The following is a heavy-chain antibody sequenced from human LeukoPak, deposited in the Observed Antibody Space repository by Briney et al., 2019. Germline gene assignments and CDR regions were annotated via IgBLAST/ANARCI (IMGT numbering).Heavy chain of an antibody. J-gene: IGHJ4*02. CDR2: IYYSGST. CDR1: GGSISSSSYY. D-gene: IGHD3-22*01. V-gene: IGHV4-39*07. CDR3: ASEQFYFDSGGFPS. Sequence: PSETLSLTCTVSGGSISSSSYYWGWIRQPPGKGLEWIGSIYYSGSTYYNPSLKSRLTISLDTSKNQFSLNLRSVTAADTAVYYCASEQFYFDSGGFPSWGQGTLVTVSS.